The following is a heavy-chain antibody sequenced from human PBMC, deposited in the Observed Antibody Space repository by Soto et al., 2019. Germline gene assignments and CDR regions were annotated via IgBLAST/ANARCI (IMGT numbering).Heavy chain of an antibody. Sequence: AAVNVSCKASGYSVSDYFIQWVRQAPGQGLEWVAWINPKSAATNYAKKFQGRVSLTWDTSFSTAYMELTRLRPDDTAVYYCARIKWGLDYYNGMDVWGQGTTVTVSS. CDR3: ARIKWGLDYYNGMDV. CDR2: INPKSAAT. V-gene: IGHV1-2*02. CDR1: GYSVSDYF. D-gene: IGHD1-26*01. J-gene: IGHJ6*02.